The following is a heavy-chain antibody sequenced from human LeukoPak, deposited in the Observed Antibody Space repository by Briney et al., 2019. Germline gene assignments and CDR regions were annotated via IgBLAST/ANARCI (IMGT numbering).Heavy chain of an antibody. CDR1: GFTFTYYG. V-gene: IGHV3-30*02. J-gene: IGHJ5*02. CDR3: AKDLMRDRWFGES. D-gene: IGHD3-10*01. CDR2: IRYEGNEK. Sequence: GGSLRLSCAASGFTFTYYGMHWVRQAPGKGLEWVAFIRYEGNEKYYADSVKSRFTISRDNSKNTLYLEMNSLRLEDTAVYYCAKDLMRDRWFGESWGQGTLATVSS.